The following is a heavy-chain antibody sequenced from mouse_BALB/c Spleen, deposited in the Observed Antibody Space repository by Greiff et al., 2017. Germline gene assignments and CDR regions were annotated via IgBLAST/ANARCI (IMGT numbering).Heavy chain of an antibody. V-gene: IGHV3-2*02. CDR3: ARRGSYGYDDAMDY. CDR1: GYSITSDYA. CDR2: ISYSGST. J-gene: IGHJ4*01. D-gene: IGHD2-2*01. Sequence: EVQLQESGPGLVKPSQSLSLTCTVTGYSITSDYAWNWIRQFPGNKLEWMGYISYSGSTSYNPSLKSRISITRDTSKNQFFLQLNSVTTEDTATYYCARRGSYGYDDAMDYWGQGTSVTVSS.